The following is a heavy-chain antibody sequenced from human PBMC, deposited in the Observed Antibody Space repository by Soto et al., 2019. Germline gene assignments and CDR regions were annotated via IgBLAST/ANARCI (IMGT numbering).Heavy chain of an antibody. CDR1: GGTFSSYA. V-gene: IGHV1-69*01. CDR3: AIRIAAAFYYYYGMDV. Sequence: QVQLVQSGAEVKKPGSSVKVSCKASGGTFSSYAISWVRQAPGQGLEWMGGIIPIFGTANYAQKFQRRVTITADESTSTAYMELSSLRSEDTAVYYCAIRIAAAFYYYYGMDVWGQGTTVTVCS. J-gene: IGHJ6*02. CDR2: IIPIFGTA. D-gene: IGHD6-13*01.